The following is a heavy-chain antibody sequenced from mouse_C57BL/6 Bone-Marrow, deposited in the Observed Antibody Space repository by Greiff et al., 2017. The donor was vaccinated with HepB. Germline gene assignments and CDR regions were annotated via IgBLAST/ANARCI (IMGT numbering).Heavy chain of an antibody. D-gene: IGHD1-1*01. CDR1: GYAFSSSW. CDR2: IYPGDGDT. Sequence: VQLQQSGPELVKPGASVKISCKASGYAFSSSWMNWVKQRPGKGLEWIGRIYPGDGDTNYNGKFKGKATLTADKSSSTAYMQLSSLTSEDSAVYFCARSLYYYGSSYRAMDYWGQGTSVTVSS. J-gene: IGHJ4*01. CDR3: ARSLYYYGSSYRAMDY. V-gene: IGHV1-82*01.